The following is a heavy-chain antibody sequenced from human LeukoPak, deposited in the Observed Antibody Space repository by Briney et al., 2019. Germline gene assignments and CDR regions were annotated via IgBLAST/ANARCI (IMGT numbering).Heavy chain of an antibody. V-gene: IGHV1-69*13. Sequence: SVKVSCKASGGTFSSYAISWVRQAPGQGLEWMGGIIPIFGTANYAQKFQGRVTITADESTSTAYMELSSLRFEDTAVYYCASDEDGGNSGTFDYWGQGTLVTVSS. CDR3: ASDEDGGNSGTFDY. CDR1: GGTFSSYA. CDR2: IIPIFGTA. J-gene: IGHJ4*02. D-gene: IGHD4-23*01.